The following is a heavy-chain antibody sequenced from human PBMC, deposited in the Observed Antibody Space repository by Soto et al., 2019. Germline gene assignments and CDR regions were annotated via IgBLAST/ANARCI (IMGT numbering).Heavy chain of an antibody. Sequence: QLQLQESGPGLVKPSETLSLTCTVSGGSISSSSYYWGWIRQPPGKGLEWIGSIYYSGSTYYNPSLKSRVTISVDTSKNQFSLKLSSVTAADTAVYYCAREVGFGFDWLLGPFDYWGQGTLVTVSS. CDR2: IYYSGST. V-gene: IGHV4-39*02. CDR1: GGSISSSSYY. D-gene: IGHD3-9*01. CDR3: AREVGFGFDWLLGPFDY. J-gene: IGHJ4*02.